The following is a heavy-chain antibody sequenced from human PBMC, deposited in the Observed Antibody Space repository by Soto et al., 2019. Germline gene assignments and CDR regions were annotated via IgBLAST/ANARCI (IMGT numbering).Heavy chain of an antibody. CDR2: IYYSGST. V-gene: IGHV4-61*01. J-gene: IGHJ2*01. CDR3: ARVMGWAARAYWYFDL. Sequence: KTSETLSLTCTVSGGSVSSGSYYWSWIRQPPGKGLEWIGYIYYSGSTNYNPSLKSRVTISVDTSKNQFSLKLSSVTAADTAVYYCARVMGWAARAYWYFDLWGRGTLVTVSS. D-gene: IGHD6-6*01. CDR1: GGSVSSGSYY.